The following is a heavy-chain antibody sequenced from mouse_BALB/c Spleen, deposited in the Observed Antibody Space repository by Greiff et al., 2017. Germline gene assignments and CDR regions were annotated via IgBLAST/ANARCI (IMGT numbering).Heavy chain of an antibody. Sequence: QVQLQQSGAELARPGASVKMSCKASGYTFTSYTMHWVKQRPGQGLEWIGYINPSSGYTNYNQKFKDKATLTADKSSSTAYMQLSSLTSEDSAVYYCARAGTTGWYFDVWGAGTTVTVSS. CDR1: GYTFTSYT. V-gene: IGHV1-4*01. D-gene: IGHD1-1*01. CDR3: ARAGTTGWYFDV. J-gene: IGHJ1*01. CDR2: INPSSGYT.